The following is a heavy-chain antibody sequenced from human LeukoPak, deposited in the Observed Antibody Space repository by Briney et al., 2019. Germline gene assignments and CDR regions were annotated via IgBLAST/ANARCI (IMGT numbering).Heavy chain of an antibody. J-gene: IGHJ4*02. CDR3: ARDKAGNRYFDS. V-gene: IGHV3-53*01. CDR1: GFTVSSNY. Sequence: GGSLRLSCAASGFTVSSNYMSWVRQAPGKGLDWVSIVYSGGSTYYADSGKGRFTISRDNSKNTVYLQMNSLRAEDTAVYYCARDKAGNRYFDSWGQGTLVTVSS. CDR2: VYSGGST. D-gene: IGHD6-19*01.